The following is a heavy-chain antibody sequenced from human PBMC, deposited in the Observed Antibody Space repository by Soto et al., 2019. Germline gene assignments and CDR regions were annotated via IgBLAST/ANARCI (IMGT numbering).Heavy chain of an antibody. CDR1: GASVSRNNYY. J-gene: IGHJ4*02. D-gene: IGHD4-17*01. V-gene: IGHV4-39*01. CDR2: IYYTGTA. CDR3: ARKIKPNARGVTTSFDY. Sequence: PSETLSLTSDVSGASVSRNNYYWAWIRQLPGKGLEYIGHIYYTGTASYNPSLESRVTMSVDKSNNQFSLKLDSVTAADTAVYFCARKIKPNARGVTTSFDYWGQG.